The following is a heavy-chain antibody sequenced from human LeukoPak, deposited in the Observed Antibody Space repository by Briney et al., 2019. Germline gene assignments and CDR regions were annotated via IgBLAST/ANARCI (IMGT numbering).Heavy chain of an antibody. Sequence: SETLSLTCTVSGGSMNNYYWHWIRQPPGKGLEWIGYIYYSGTTNYNPSLKSRITMSVDTSKNQYSLKLTSVTAADTAVYYCARNILFAFDIWGQGTMVTVSS. CDR1: GGSMNNYY. CDR2: IYYSGTT. CDR3: ARNILFAFDI. J-gene: IGHJ3*02. V-gene: IGHV4-59*12.